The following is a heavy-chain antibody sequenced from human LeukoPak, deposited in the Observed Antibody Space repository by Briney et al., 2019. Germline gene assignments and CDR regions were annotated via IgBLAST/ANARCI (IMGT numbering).Heavy chain of an antibody. CDR2: IRYDGSNE. J-gene: IGHJ4*02. D-gene: IGHD1-26*01. CDR1: EFTFSNYG. CDR3: AKGVLSGKFYFDS. Sequence: GGSLRLSCTASEFTFSNYGVHWVRQAPGKGLEWVAFIRYDGSNEYYADSVKGRFTVSRDNSKNTLYLQMNSLRVEDTAVYYCAKGVLSGKFYFDSWGQGTLVTVSS. V-gene: IGHV3-30*02.